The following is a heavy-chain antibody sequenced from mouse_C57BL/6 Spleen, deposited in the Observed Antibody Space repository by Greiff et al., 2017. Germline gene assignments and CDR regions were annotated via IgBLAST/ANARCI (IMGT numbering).Heavy chain of an antibody. V-gene: IGHV1-64*01. D-gene: IGHD1-1*01. CDR1: GYTFTSYW. CDR2: IHPNSGST. Sequence: QVQLQQPGAELVKPGASVKLSCKASGYTFTSYWMHWVKQRPGQGLEWIGMIHPNSGSTNYNEKFKSKATLTVDKSSSTAYMQLSRLTSDDSAVXYCARQNYGSKGGFDYWGQGTTLTVSS. J-gene: IGHJ2*01. CDR3: ARQNYGSKGGFDY.